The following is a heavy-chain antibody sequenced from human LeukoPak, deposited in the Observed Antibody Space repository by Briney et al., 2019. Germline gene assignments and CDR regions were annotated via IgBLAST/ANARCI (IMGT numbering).Heavy chain of an antibody. CDR2: IKSKTDGGTT. D-gene: IGHD6-13*01. Sequence: PGGPLGLSCAASGFPFINAWMSWVRQAPGKGLEWGGRIKSKTDGGTTDYAAPVKGRFTISRDDTKNTLYLQMNSLKTEDTAVYYCTTRSSGIAAAGRGRWGQGTLVTVSS. V-gene: IGHV3-15*01. CDR3: TTRSSGIAAAGRGR. J-gene: IGHJ4*02. CDR1: GFPFINAW.